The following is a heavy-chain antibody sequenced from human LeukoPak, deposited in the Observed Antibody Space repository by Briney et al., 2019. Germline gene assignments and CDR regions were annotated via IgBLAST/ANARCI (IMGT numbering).Heavy chain of an antibody. D-gene: IGHD4-17*01. CDR3: ARDGNGDYDDAFDI. V-gene: IGHV4-59*11. CDR2: IYYSGIT. Sequence: PSETLSLTCTVSGGPIRSHYWSWLRQPPGKELEWIGYIYYSGITNYNPSLKSRVTISVDTSKNQLSLKVRSVTTADTAVYYCARDGNGDYDDAFDIWGQGTMVSVYS. J-gene: IGHJ3*02. CDR1: GGPIRSHY.